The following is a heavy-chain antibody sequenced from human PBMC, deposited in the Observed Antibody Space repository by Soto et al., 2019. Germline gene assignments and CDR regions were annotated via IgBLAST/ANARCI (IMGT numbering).Heavy chain of an antibody. D-gene: IGHD6-13*01. CDR2: INPSGGST. J-gene: IGHJ4*02. CDR1: GXXFXXXX. V-gene: IGHV1-46*03. CDR3: ARSPDLSSWYSNFDY. Sequence: XSCXASGXXFXXXXXXWVRQAPGQGLEWMGIINPSGGSTSYAQKFQGRVTMSRDTSTSTVYMELSSLRSEDTAVYYCARSPDLSSWYSNFDYWCQGTLVTVSS.